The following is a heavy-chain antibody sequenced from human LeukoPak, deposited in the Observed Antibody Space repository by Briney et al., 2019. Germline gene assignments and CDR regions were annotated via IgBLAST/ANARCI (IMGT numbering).Heavy chain of an antibody. J-gene: IGHJ4*02. V-gene: IGHV3-33*01. D-gene: IGHD3-22*01. CDR2: IWXDXSNK. CDR3: ARFPDYYDSSVRRGEDYFDY. Sequence: IWXDXSNKYYADSVKRRFTISRDNSKNTLYLQMNSLRAEDTAVYYCARFPDYYDSSVRRGEDYFDYWGQGTLVTVSS.